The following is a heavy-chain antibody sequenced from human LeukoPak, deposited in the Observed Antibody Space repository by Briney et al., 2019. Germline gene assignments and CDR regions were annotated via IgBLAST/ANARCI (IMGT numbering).Heavy chain of an antibody. D-gene: IGHD3-10*01. V-gene: IGHV3-48*04. Sequence: GGSLRLSCAASGFTFSSYSMNWVRQAPGKGLEWVSHIGRGITYADSVKGRFTISRDNAKNSVYLQMNSLRAEDTALYYCAKGYYGSGIDYWGQGTLVTVSS. CDR2: IGRGI. CDR3: AKGYYGSGIDY. CDR1: GFTFSSYS. J-gene: IGHJ4*02.